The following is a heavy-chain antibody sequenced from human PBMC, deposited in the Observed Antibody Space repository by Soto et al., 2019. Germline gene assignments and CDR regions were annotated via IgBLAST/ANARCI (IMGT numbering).Heavy chain of an antibody. Sequence: SETLSLTCTVSGGSISSSSYYWGWIRQPPGTGLEWIGSIYYSGSTYYNPSLKSRVTISVDTSKNQFSLKLSSGTAADTAVYYCARHDYFYGSTAPGDAFDFWGQGTMVTV. CDR3: ARHDYFYGSTAPGDAFDF. J-gene: IGHJ3*01. V-gene: IGHV4-39*01. CDR2: IYYSGST. D-gene: IGHD3-22*01. CDR1: GGSISSSSYY.